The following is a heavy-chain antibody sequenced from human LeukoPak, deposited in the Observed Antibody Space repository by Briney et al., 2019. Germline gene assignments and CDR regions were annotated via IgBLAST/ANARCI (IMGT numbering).Heavy chain of an antibody. CDR2: INHSGST. CDR1: GGSFSGYY. D-gene: IGHD6-6*01. V-gene: IGHV4-34*01. J-gene: IGHJ4*02. CDR3: ARVLAARSFRY. Sequence: PSETLSLACAVYGGSFSGYYWSWIRQPPGKGLEWIGEINHSGSTNYNPSLKSRVTISVDTSKNQFSLKLSSVTAADTAVYYCARVLAARSFRYWGQGTLVTVSS.